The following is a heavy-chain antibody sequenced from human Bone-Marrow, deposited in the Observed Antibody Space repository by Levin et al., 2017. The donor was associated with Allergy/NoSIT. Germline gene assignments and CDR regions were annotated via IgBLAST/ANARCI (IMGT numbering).Heavy chain of an antibody. Sequence: ESLKISCTVSGGSVTSSYWSWIRQPPGKGLEWVGFIYYTGNTFPNPSLSGRATLSMDTSKNQFSLTLRSVTAEDTAVYYCARESNGQHQRNWFDPWGQGTLVTVSS. V-gene: IGHV4-59*02. J-gene: IGHJ5*02. CDR1: GGSVTSSY. CDR2: IYYTGNT. D-gene: IGHD2-8*01. CDR3: ARESNGQHQRNWFDP.